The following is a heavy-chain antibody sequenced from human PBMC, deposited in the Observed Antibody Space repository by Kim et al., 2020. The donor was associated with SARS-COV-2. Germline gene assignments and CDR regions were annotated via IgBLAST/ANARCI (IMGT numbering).Heavy chain of an antibody. CDR1: GFTFSNAW. Sequence: GGSLRLSCAASGFTFSNAWMSWVRQAPGKGLEWVGRIKSKTDGGTTDYAAPVKGRFTISRDDSKNTLYLQMNSLKTEDTAVYYCTTDSRQWLFANWFDPWGQGTLVTVSS. V-gene: IGHV3-15*01. CDR3: TTDSRQWLFANWFDP. J-gene: IGHJ5*02. D-gene: IGHD3-22*01. CDR2: IKSKTDGGTT.